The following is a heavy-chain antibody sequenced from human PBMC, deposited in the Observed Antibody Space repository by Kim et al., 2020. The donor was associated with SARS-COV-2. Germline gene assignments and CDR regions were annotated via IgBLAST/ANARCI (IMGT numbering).Heavy chain of an antibody. CDR3: AKDNLKGTFGYDYVWGSPHY. CDR1: GFTFSSYA. J-gene: IGHJ4*02. V-gene: IGHV3-23*01. D-gene: IGHD3-16*01. Sequence: GGSLRLSCAASGFTFSSYAMSWVRQAPGKGLEWVSAISGSGGSTYYADSVKGRFTISRDNSKNTLYLQMNSLRAEDTAVYYCAKDNLKGTFGYDYVWGSPHYWGQGTLVTVSS. CDR2: ISGSGGST.